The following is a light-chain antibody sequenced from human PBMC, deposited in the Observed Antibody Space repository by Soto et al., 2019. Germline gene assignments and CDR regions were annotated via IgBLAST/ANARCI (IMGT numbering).Light chain of an antibody. CDR3: GSYTSSRTLLDV. Sequence: QSALTQPASVSGSPGQSVTISCTGTSSDVGGYQYVTWYQQHPGKAPKLLSYEVSNRPSGVSNRFSGSKSGNTASLTISGLQAEDEADYYCGSYTSSRTLLDVFGTGTKVTVL. CDR2: EVS. CDR1: SSDVGGYQY. V-gene: IGLV2-14*01. J-gene: IGLJ1*01.